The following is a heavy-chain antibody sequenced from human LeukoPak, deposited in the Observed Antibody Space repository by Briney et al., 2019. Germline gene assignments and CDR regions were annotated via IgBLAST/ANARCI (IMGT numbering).Heavy chain of an antibody. V-gene: IGHV3-23*01. Sequence: PGGSLRLSCAASGFTFSSYAMSWVRQAPGKGLEWVSAISGSGGSTYYADSVKGRFTISRDNSKNTLYLQMNSLRAEDTAVYYCAKRDLGYCSGCSCYGFDYWGQGTLVTVSS. J-gene: IGHJ4*02. CDR1: GFTFSSYA. CDR2: ISGSGGST. CDR3: AKRDLGYCSGCSCYGFDY. D-gene: IGHD2-15*01.